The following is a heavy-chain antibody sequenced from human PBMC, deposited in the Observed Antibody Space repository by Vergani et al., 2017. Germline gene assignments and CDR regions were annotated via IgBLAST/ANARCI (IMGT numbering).Heavy chain of an antibody. V-gene: IGHV3-9*01. CDR3: VKDIAASGNYWYFDL. D-gene: IGHD6-13*01. Sequence: EVQLVESGGGLVQPGGSLRLSCAASGFTFSSYNMNWVRQAPGKGLEWVSGINWNSDSIAYADSVKGRFTISRDNAKNSLYLQMNSLRAEDTALYYCVKDIAASGNYWYFDLWGRGTLVTVSS. J-gene: IGHJ2*01. CDR2: INWNSDSI. CDR1: GFTFSSYN.